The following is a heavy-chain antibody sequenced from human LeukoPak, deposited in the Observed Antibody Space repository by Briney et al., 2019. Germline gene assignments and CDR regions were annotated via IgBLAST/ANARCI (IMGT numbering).Heavy chain of an antibody. V-gene: IGHV1-46*01. CDR1: GYTFTSYY. J-gene: IGHJ4*02. CDR3: AKVRCSSTSCFFDY. D-gene: IGHD2-2*01. Sequence: ASVKVSCKASGYTFTSYYMHWVRQAPGQGLEWMGIINPSGGSTSYAQKFQGRVTMTRDTSTSTVYMELSSLRAEDMALYYCAKVRCSSTSCFFDYWGQGTLVTVSS. CDR2: INPSGGST.